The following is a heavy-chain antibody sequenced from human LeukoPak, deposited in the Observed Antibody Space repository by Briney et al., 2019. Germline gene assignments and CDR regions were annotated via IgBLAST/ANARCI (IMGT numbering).Heavy chain of an antibody. D-gene: IGHD3-16*02. CDR2: IWFDGTKK. V-gene: IGHV3-33*01. CDR1: GFTFRAYG. Sequence: GGSLRLSCAASGFTFRAYGMHWVRQAPGKGLEWVAVIWFDGTKKYYADSVKGRFTISRDNSKNTLYLQMNSLRAEDTAVYYCATAGGSITFGGVIVPGAFDIWGQGTMVTVSS. CDR3: ATAGGSITFGGVIVPGAFDI. J-gene: IGHJ3*02.